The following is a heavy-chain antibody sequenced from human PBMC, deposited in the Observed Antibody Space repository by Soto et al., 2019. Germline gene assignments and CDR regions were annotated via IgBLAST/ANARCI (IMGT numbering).Heavy chain of an antibody. CDR3: AREPDDSSSYAGYISYYYYYGMDV. J-gene: IGHJ6*02. D-gene: IGHD6-6*01. CDR2: IYYSGST. Sequence: SETLSLTCTVSGGSISSGGYYWSWIRQHPGKGLEWIGYIYYSGSTYYNPSLKSRVTISVDTSKNQFSLKLSSVTAADTAVYYCAREPDDSSSYAGYISYYYYYGMDVWGQGTKVTVYS. CDR1: GGSISSGGYY. V-gene: IGHV4-31*03.